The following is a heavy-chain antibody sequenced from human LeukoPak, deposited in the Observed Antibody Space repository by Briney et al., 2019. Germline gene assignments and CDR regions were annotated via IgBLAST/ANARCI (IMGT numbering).Heavy chain of an antibody. D-gene: IGHD2-8*01. V-gene: IGHV3-23*01. CDR3: AKVLGQCMRGFGFHH. Sequence: PGGSLRLSCPASGFIFSSYAMSWVRQAPGKGLECGSVIGGSGGSTYYADSAKGRFTISRDNSRNRLYLQMDSLTAGYTAVCYCAKVLGQCMRGFGFHHWGQGTRVTVSS. CDR2: IGGSGGST. CDR1: GFIFSSYA. J-gene: IGHJ4*02.